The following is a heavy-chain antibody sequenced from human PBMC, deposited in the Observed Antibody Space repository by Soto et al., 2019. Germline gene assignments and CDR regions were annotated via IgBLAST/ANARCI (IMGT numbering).Heavy chain of an antibody. D-gene: IGHD2-15*01. CDR1: GFTFSSYA. V-gene: IGHV3-23*01. J-gene: IGHJ4*02. Sequence: SLRLSCAASGFTFSSYAMSWVRQAPGKGLEWVSAISGSGGSTYYADSVKGRFTISRDNSKNTLYLQMNSLRAEDTAVYYCAKDYSGGSCLNYYWGQGTLVTVSS. CDR2: ISGSGGST. CDR3: AKDYSGGSCLNYY.